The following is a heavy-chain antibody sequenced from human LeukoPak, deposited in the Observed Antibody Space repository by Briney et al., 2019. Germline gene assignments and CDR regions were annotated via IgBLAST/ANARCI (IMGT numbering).Heavy chain of an antibody. D-gene: IGHD3-22*01. CDR2: IYYSGST. CDR3: ARGTYYDTSGYYYFDY. V-gene: IGHV4-31*03. Sequence: PSQTLSLTCTVSGGSISSGGYSWSWIRQHPGKGLEWIGYIYYSGSTNYNPSLKSRVTISVDTSKNQFSLKLSSVTAADTAVYYCARGTYYDTSGYYYFDYWGQGTLVTVSS. J-gene: IGHJ4*02. CDR1: GGSISSGGYS.